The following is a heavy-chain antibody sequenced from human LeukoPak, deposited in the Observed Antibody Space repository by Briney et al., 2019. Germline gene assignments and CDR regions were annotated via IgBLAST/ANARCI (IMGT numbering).Heavy chain of an antibody. D-gene: IGHD2-21*02. CDR2: IIPIYDAS. J-gene: IGHJ4*02. CDR1: GGSFSSYA. CDR3: AREPLGCGGDCHFDY. V-gene: IGHV1-69*05. Sequence: SVTVSCKTSGGSFSSYAFSWMRQAPGQGLEWMGRIIPIYDASDYAQMFQGRVSITTDESTNTVHMEVSSLTFEDTAVYYCAREPLGCGGDCHFDYWGQGTLVTASS.